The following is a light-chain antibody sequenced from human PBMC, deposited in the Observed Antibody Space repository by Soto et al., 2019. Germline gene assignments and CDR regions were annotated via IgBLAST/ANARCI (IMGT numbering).Light chain of an antibody. CDR1: SSDVGGYNY. V-gene: IGLV2-8*01. J-gene: IGLJ1*01. CDR3: SSYAGSNNRV. CDR2: EVS. Sequence: SALTQPPSASGSPGQSVTISCTGTSSDVGGYNYVSWYQQHPGKAPKLMIYEVSKRPSGVPDRFSGSKSGNTASLTVSGLQAEDEADYYCSSYAGSNNRVFGTGTKVTVL.